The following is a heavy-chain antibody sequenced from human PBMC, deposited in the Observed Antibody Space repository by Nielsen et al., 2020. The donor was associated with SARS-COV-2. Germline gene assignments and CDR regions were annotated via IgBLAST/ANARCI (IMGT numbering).Heavy chain of an antibody. Sequence: SSVKVSYKASAGTFSSYAISWVRQATGQGLEWMGGIIPIFGTANYAQKFQGRVTITADESTSTAYMELSSLRSEDTAVSYCAEASYANGFDYWGQGTLVTVSS. CDR3: AEASYANGFDY. D-gene: IGHD2-2*01. V-gene: IGHV1-69*13. CDR1: AGTFSSYA. CDR2: IIPIFGTA. J-gene: IGHJ4*02.